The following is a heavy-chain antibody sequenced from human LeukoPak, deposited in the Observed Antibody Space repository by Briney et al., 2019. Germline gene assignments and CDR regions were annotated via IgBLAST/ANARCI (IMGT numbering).Heavy chain of an antibody. CDR2: ISSSSSYT. CDR3: ARSYDYGDYGLTWLDP. V-gene: IGHV3-11*06. J-gene: IGHJ5*02. D-gene: IGHD4-17*01. Sequence: GGSLSLSCAASGFTFSDYYMSWIRQAPGKGLEWVSYISSSSSYTNYADSVKGRFTISRDNAKNSLYLQMNSLRAEDTAVYYCARSYDYGDYGLTWLDPWGQGTLVTVSS. CDR1: GFTFSDYY.